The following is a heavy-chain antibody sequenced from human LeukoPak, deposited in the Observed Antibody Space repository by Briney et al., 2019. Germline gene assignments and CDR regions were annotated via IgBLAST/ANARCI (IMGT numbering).Heavy chain of an antibody. Sequence: GESLKISCKGSGYSFTTYWIGWVRQMPGKGLEWMGIIYSGDSDTRYSPSFQGQVTISADKSISTAYLQWSSLKASDTAMYYCARRYCSSGSCFDYWGQGTLVTVSS. J-gene: IGHJ4*02. CDR3: ARRYCSSGSCFDY. V-gene: IGHV5-51*01. CDR1: GYSFTTYW. CDR2: IYSGDSDT. D-gene: IGHD2-15*01.